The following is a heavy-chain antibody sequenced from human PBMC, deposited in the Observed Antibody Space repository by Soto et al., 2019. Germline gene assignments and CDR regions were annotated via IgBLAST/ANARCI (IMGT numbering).Heavy chain of an antibody. Sequence: EVQLLESGGGLVQPGGSLRLSCAASGFTFSSYAMTWVRQAPGKGLEWVSTITGSGDNTYYADSVKGRFTISRDNSKNTLYLQMNSLRVEDTAVYYCAKRIAVTGPGRVNDYWGQGPLVTVSS. J-gene: IGHJ4*02. CDR1: GFTFSSYA. CDR3: AKRIAVTGPGRVNDY. D-gene: IGHD6-19*01. CDR2: ITGSGDNT. V-gene: IGHV3-23*01.